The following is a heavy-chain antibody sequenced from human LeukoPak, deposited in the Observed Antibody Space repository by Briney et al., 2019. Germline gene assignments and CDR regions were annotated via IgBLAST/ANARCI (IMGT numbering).Heavy chain of an antibody. Sequence: PGGSLRLSCAASGFTFTSYAMSWVRQAPGKGLEWVSAVSGSGGTPYYADSVKGRFTISRDNSKNTLYLQMNSLRAEDTAVYYCARDSLYCSSTSCYLVGYYGMDVWGQGTTVTVS. J-gene: IGHJ6*02. CDR2: VSGSGGTP. CDR3: ARDSLYCSSTSCYLVGYYGMDV. D-gene: IGHD2-2*01. CDR1: GFTFTSYA. V-gene: IGHV3-23*01.